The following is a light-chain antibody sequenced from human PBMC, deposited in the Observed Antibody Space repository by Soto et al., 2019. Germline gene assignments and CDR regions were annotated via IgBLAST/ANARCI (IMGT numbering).Light chain of an antibody. V-gene: IGKV3-20*01. CDR3: QQYGSSRWT. J-gene: IGKJ1*01. Sequence: EIVLTQSPGTLSSSPGERATLSCRASQSISSNYLAWYQQKPGQAPRLLIHGASSRTTGIPDRFSGSGSGTDFALTISRLEPEDFAVYYCQQYGSSRWTGGQGTKVEIK. CDR1: QSISSNY. CDR2: GAS.